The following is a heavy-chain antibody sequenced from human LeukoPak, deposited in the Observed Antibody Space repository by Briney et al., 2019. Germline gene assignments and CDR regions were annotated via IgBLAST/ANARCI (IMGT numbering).Heavy chain of an antibody. J-gene: IGHJ4*02. CDR3: ARVVAAAGSDY. CDR2: ISLSSSFI. CDR1: GFTFSSYT. D-gene: IGHD6-13*01. V-gene: IGHV3-21*01. Sequence: KPGGSLRLSCAASGFTFSSYTMSWVRQAPGKGLEWVSSISLSSSFIDYTDSVKGRFTISRDNAKNSVYLQMNFLRVEDTAVYYCARVVAAAGSDYWGQGTLVTVSP.